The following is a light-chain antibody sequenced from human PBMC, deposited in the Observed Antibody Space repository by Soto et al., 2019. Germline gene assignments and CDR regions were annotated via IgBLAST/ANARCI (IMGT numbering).Light chain of an antibody. Sequence: EIVLTQSPGTLSLSPGERATLSCRASQSVSSSYLAWYQQKPGQAPRPLIDGASSRATGIPDRFSGSGSGTDFTLTIRRLEPEDFAVYYCLQYGSSPYTFGQGTKLEIK. CDR2: GAS. CDR3: LQYGSSPYT. J-gene: IGKJ2*01. CDR1: QSVSSSY. V-gene: IGKV3-20*01.